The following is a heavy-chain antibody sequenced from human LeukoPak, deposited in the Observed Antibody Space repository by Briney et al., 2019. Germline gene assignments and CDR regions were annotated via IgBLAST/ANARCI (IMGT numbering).Heavy chain of an antibody. V-gene: IGHV4-34*01. Sequence: PSETLSLTCAVYGVSFSGYYWGWIRQPPGKGLEWIGEINHSGSTNYNPSLKSRVTMSVDTSKNQFSLKLSSVTAADTAVYYCARGTYYYDSSGYYLDYWGQGTLVTVSS. CDR1: GVSFSGYY. D-gene: IGHD3-22*01. CDR2: INHSGST. J-gene: IGHJ4*02. CDR3: ARGTYYYDSSGYYLDY.